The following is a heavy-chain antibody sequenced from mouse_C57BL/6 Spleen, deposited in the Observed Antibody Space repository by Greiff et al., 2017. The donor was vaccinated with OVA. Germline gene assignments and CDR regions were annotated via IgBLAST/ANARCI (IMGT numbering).Heavy chain of an antibody. J-gene: IGHJ3*01. V-gene: IGHV1-55*01. CDR2: IYPGSGSS. Sequence: VQLQQPGAALVKPGASVKMSCKASGYTFTSYWINWVQQRPGQGLEWIGDIYPGSGSSNYNEKFKSKATLTVYTSSSTAYMQLSSLTSEDSAVYYWAREGYEAYWGQGTLVTVSA. CDR3: AREGYEAY. D-gene: IGHD2-2*01. CDR1: GYTFTSYW.